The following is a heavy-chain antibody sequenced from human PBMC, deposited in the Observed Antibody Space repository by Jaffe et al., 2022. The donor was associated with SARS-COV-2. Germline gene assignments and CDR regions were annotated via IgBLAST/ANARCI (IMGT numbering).Heavy chain of an antibody. CDR2: ISYDGSNK. CDR1: GFTFSSYA. CDR3: ARDLYCSGGSCYSELDY. J-gene: IGHJ4*02. Sequence: QVQLVESGGGVVQPGRSLRLSCAASGFTFSSYAMHWVRQAPGKGLEWVAVISYDGSNKYYADSVKGRFTISRDNSKNTLYLQMNSLRAEDTAVYYCARDLYCSGGSCYSELDYWGQGTLVTVSS. D-gene: IGHD2-15*01. V-gene: IGHV3-30-3*01.